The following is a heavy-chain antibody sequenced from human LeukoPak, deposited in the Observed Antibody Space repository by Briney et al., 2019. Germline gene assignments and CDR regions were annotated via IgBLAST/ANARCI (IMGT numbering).Heavy chain of an antibody. Sequence: SETLSLTCSVSGDSVNSSSYYWGWIRLPPGKGLEWIGSIYYSGTTYYNPSLNSRVTISMDTSKNQFSLKLTSATAADTAVYFCARRYFHRPFHQWGQGTRVTVSS. D-gene: IGHD2/OR15-2a*01. CDR1: GDSVNSSSYY. J-gene: IGHJ1*01. CDR3: ARRYFHRPFHQ. V-gene: IGHV4-39*01. CDR2: IYYSGTT.